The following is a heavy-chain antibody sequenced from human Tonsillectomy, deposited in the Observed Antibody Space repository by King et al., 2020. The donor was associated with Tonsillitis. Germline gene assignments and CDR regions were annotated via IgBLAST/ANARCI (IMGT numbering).Heavy chain of an antibody. CDR2: IYPSDSDT. CDR1: GYSFTSYC. Sequence: VQLVESGAEVKKPGESLKISCKASGYSFTSYCIGWVRQMPGKGLEWMGIIYPSDSDTRYNPSFQGQVTISADKSISTAYLQWSSLKASDTAMYYWARGRSGYRRPDTFDIWGKGTMVTVSS. CDR3: ARGRSGYRRPDTFDI. J-gene: IGHJ3*02. D-gene: IGHD3-22*01. V-gene: IGHV5-51*03.